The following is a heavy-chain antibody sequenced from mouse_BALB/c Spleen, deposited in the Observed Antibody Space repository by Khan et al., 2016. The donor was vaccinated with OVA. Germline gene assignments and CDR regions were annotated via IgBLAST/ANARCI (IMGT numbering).Heavy chain of an antibody. V-gene: IGHV1-4*01. CDR3: ARRTTGYTMDY. CDR1: GYTFTSNT. J-gene: IGHJ4*01. D-gene: IGHD2-14*01. Sequence: VKLQESGAELARPGASVRMSCKASGYTFTSNTMHWVKKRPGQGLEWIGYINPRSGYTNFNQNFKDKATLTADKSSSTAYMQLSSLTSKDSAVYYCARRTTGYTMDYWGQGTSVTVSS. CDR2: INPRSGYT.